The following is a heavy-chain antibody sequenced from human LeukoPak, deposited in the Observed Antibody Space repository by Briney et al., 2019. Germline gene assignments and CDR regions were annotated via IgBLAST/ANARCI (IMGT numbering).Heavy chain of an antibody. V-gene: IGHV4-4*07. Sequence: SETLSLTCTVSGGSISSYYWSWIRQPAGKGLEWIGRIYTSGSNKYNPSLKSRVTMSVDTSKNQFSLKLSSVTAADTAVYYCARTIGIAAARVYYYYYMDVWGKGTTVTVSS. CDR1: GGSISSYY. CDR2: IYTSGSN. J-gene: IGHJ6*03. CDR3: ARTIGIAAARVYYYYYMDV. D-gene: IGHD6-13*01.